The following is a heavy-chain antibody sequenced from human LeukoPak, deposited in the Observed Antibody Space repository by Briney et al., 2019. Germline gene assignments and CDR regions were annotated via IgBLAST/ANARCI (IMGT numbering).Heavy chain of an antibody. J-gene: IGHJ5*02. Sequence: PSETLSLTCTVSGGAIRTYYWSWIRQPPGKGLEWIGYIYYSGTTNYNPSLKSRVTMSVDTSKNQFSLKLSSLTAADTAVYYCARHVIPKGLAGFDPWGQGTLVTVSS. D-gene: IGHD2/OR15-2a*01. CDR3: ARHVIPKGLAGFDP. V-gene: IGHV4-59*01. CDR2: IYYSGTT. CDR1: GGAIRTYY.